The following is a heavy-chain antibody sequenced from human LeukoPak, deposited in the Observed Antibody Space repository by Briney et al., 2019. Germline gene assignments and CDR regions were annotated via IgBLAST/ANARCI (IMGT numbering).Heavy chain of an antibody. CDR2: ISFDGNRM. CDR1: GFTFSSYG. V-gene: IGHV3-30*03. Sequence: GGSLRLSCAASGFTFSSYGMHWVRQAPGKGLEWVALISFDGNRMSYADSVKGRFTISRDNSKNTLYLQMNSLRAEDTAVYYCARGSRGIVVVNDYWGQGTLVTVSS. J-gene: IGHJ4*02. D-gene: IGHD3-22*01. CDR3: ARGSRGIVVVNDY.